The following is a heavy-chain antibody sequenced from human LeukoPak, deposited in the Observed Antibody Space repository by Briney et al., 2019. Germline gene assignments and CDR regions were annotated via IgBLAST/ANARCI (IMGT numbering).Heavy chain of an antibody. CDR3: AKCACGNDCEVDY. J-gene: IGHJ4*02. CDR2: ISGTAVNT. V-gene: IGHV3-23*01. D-gene: IGHD2-21*02. Sequence: PGGSLRLSCAASGFTFSSYAMNWVRQAPGKGLEWVSTISGTAVNTYYADSVKGRFTISRDSSKNTLYLQMNSLRADDTAVYYCAKCACGNDCEVDYWGQGTLVTVSS. CDR1: GFTFSSYA.